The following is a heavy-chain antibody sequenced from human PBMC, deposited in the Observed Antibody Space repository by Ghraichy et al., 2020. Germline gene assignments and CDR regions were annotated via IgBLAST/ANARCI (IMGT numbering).Heavy chain of an antibody. CDR1: GGSFSGYY. V-gene: IGHV4-34*01. J-gene: IGHJ3*02. Sequence: SETLSLTCAVYGGSFSGYYWSWIRQPPGKGLEWIGEINHSGSTNYNPSLKSRVTISVDTSKNQFSLKLSSVTAADTAVYYCARGRSYYDSSGYLYAFDIWSQGTMVTVSS. CDR3: ARGRSYYDSSGYLYAFDI. CDR2: INHSGST. D-gene: IGHD3-22*01.